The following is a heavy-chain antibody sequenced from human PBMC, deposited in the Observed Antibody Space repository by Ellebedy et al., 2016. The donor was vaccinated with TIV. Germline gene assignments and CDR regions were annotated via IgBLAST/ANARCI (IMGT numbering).Heavy chain of an antibody. V-gene: IGHV4-4*07. J-gene: IGHJ2*01. CDR2: IFMGGTT. Sequence: SETLSLXXTVSGGSSSSYYWSWIRQSAGKGLEWIGRIFMGGTTSYNPSLKGRVTLSVDPSKTQFSLKLNSLTAADTAVYFCARLRQSRDRSHWYFDLWGRGTLVTVSS. D-gene: IGHD1-14*01. CDR3: ARLRQSRDRSHWYFDL. CDR1: GGSSSSYY.